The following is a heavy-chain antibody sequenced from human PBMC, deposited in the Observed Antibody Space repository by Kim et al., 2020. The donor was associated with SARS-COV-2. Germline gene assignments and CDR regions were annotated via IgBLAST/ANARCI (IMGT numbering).Heavy chain of an antibody. V-gene: IGHV3-30*18. Sequence: GGSLRLSCAASGFTFSSYGMHWVRQAPGKGLEWVAVISYDGSNKYYADSVKGRFTISRDNSKNTLYLQMNSLRAEDTAVYYCAKDKMVGATWMDYWGQGTLVTVSS. CDR1: GFTFSSYG. J-gene: IGHJ4*02. D-gene: IGHD1-26*01. CDR3: AKDKMVGATWMDY. CDR2: ISYDGSNK.